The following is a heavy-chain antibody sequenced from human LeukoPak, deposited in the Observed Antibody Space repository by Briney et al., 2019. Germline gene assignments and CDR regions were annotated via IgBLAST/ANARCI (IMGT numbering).Heavy chain of an antibody. Sequence: SETLSLTCTVSGGSISSYYWSWIRQPPGKGLEWIGYIYYSGSTNYNPSLKSRVTISVDTSKNQFPLKLSSVTAAETAVYYCARLSWIRALDYWGQGTLVTVSS. D-gene: IGHD5-18*01. V-gene: IGHV4-59*01. CDR2: IYYSGST. CDR1: GGSISSYY. J-gene: IGHJ4*02. CDR3: ARLSWIRALDY.